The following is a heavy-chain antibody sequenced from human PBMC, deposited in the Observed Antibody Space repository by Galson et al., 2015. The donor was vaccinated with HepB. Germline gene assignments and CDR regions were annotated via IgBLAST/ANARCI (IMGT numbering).Heavy chain of an antibody. CDR2: ISSSSSYI. Sequence: SLRLSCAASGFTFSSYSMNWVRQAPGKGLEWVSSISSSSSYIYYADSVKGRFTISRDNAKNSLYLQMNSLRAEDTAVYYCASWSPTYYYDSSVPENDWGQGTLVTASS. CDR1: GFTFSSYS. CDR3: ASWSPTYYYDSSVPEND. J-gene: IGHJ4*02. D-gene: IGHD3-22*01. V-gene: IGHV3-21*01.